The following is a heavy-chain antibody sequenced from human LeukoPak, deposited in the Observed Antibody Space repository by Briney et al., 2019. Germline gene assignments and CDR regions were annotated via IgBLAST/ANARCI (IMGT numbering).Heavy chain of an antibody. CDR2: IRYDGSNK. J-gene: IGHJ5*02. CDR1: GFTFSSYV. CDR3: ARDPKISGYSSGWYAGWFDP. V-gene: IGHV3-30*02. D-gene: IGHD6-19*01. Sequence: GGSLRLSCAASGFTFSSYVMHWVRQAPGKGLEWVAFIRYDGSNKYYADSVKRRFTISRDNSKNTLYLQMNSLRAEDTAVYYCARDPKISGYSSGWYAGWFDPWGKGTLVTVSS.